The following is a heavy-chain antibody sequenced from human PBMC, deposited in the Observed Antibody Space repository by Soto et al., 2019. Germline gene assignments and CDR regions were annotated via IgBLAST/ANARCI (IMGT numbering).Heavy chain of an antibody. CDR3: ARHYASGTYPLEY. CDR1: GGSVSGYY. J-gene: IGHJ4*02. CDR2: IYDSGTI. Sequence: QVQLQESGPGLVKPSETLSLTCTVSGGSVSGYYWSWIRQSPENGLQWIVYIYDSGTINYNPSLKSRITVSVDTSKNQVYLKLSSVTAADTAVYYCARHYASGTYPLEYWGQGTLVTVSS. V-gene: IGHV4-59*08. D-gene: IGHD3-10*01.